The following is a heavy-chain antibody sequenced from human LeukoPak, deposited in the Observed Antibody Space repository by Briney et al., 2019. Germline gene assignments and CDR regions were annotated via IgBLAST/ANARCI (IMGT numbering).Heavy chain of an antibody. V-gene: IGHV4-39*01. CDR2: IYYSGST. CDR3: VNYYDSSDYQQPNHFDY. Sequence: SENLSLTCTVSGGSISSSSYYWGWIRQPPGKGLDWIGSIYYSGSTYYNPSLKSRFTISVDTSKNQFSLKLSSVTAADTAVYYCVNYYDSSDYQQPNHFDYWGQGTLVTVSS. CDR1: GGSISSSSYY. D-gene: IGHD3-22*01. J-gene: IGHJ4*02.